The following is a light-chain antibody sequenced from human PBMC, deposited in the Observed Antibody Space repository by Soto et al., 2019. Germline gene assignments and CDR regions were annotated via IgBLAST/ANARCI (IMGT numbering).Light chain of an antibody. CDR3: SSYTSSNTWV. CDR2: EVS. CDR1: SSDVGGYNY. Sequence: QSALTQPASVSGSPGQSITISCTGTSSDVGGYNYVSWYQQHPGKVPRLMIYEVSNRPSGLSNRFSGSKSGNTASLTISGLQAEDEADYYCSSYTSSNTWVFCGGTQLTVL. V-gene: IGLV2-14*01. J-gene: IGLJ3*02.